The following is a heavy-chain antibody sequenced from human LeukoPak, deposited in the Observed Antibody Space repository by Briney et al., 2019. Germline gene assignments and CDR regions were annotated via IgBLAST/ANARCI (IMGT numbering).Heavy chain of an antibody. D-gene: IGHD2-2*01. V-gene: IGHV1-69*13. CDR2: IIPIFGTA. CDR1: GGTFISYA. J-gene: IGHJ3*02. CDR3: ARGAVPAAIGPAFDI. Sequence: SVKVSCKASGGTFISYAISWVRQAPGQGLEWVGGIIPIFGTANYAQKFQGRVTITADESTSTAYMELSSLRSEDTAVYYCARGAVPAAIGPAFDIWGQGTMVTVSS.